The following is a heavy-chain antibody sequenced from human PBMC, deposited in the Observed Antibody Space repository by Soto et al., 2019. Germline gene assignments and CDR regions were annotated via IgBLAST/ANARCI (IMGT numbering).Heavy chain of an antibody. J-gene: IGHJ5*02. CDR1: GASISSGEYY. D-gene: IGHD1-26*01. Sequence: SETLSLTCTVSGASISSGEYYWGWIRQPPGKGLEWIGSIYYSGSTYYNPSLKSRVTISVDTSKNQFSLKLSSVTAADTAVYYCATQEVGGSYVYTFDPWGQGTLVTVSS. CDR3: ATQEVGGSYVYTFDP. V-gene: IGHV4-39*01. CDR2: IYYSGST.